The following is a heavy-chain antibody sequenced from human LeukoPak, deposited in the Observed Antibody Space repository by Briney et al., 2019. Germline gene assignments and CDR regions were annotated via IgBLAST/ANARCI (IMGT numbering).Heavy chain of an antibody. J-gene: IGHJ6*02. V-gene: IGHV1-18*01. CDR2: ISAYNGNT. D-gene: IGHD3-3*01. Sequence: VASVKVSCKASGYTFTSYGISWVRQAPGQGLEWMGWISAYNGNTNYAQKLQGRVTMTTDTSTSTAYMELRSLRSDDTAVYYCARDPAVAGVLRFLGWLPPGNGMDVWGQGTTVTVSS. CDR1: GYTFTSYG. CDR3: ARDPAVAGVLRFLGWLPPGNGMDV.